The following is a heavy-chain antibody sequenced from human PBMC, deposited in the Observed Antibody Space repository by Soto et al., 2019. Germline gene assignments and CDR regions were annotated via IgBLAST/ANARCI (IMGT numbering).Heavy chain of an antibody. D-gene: IGHD2-2*03. CDR3: ARAPVDIVVVPAAMHCPDY. Sequence: GASVKVSCKASGYTFTSYYMHWVRQAPGQGLEWMGIINPSGGSTSYAQKFQGRVTMTRDTSTSTVYMELSSLRSEDTAVYYCARAPVDIVVVPAAMHCPDYWGQGTLVTVSS. J-gene: IGHJ4*02. CDR2: INPSGGST. V-gene: IGHV1-46*03. CDR1: GYTFTSYY.